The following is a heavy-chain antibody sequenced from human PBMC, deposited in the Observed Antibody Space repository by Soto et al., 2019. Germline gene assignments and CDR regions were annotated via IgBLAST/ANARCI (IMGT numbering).Heavy chain of an antibody. V-gene: IGHV2-26*01. Sequence: QVTLKESGPVLVNPTEPLTLTCTVSGFSLSNARMGVSWIRQPPGKALEGLAHIFSNDEKSYSTSLKSRLTISKDTSKSQVVLTMTNMDPVDTATYYCARIMRGIVGENYYFDYWGQGTLVTVSS. J-gene: IGHJ4*02. D-gene: IGHD1-26*01. CDR1: GFSLSNARMG. CDR3: ARIMRGIVGENYYFDY. CDR2: IFSNDEK.